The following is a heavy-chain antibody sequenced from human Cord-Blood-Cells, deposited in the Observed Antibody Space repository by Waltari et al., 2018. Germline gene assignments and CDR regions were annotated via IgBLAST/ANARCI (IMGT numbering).Heavy chain of an antibody. J-gene: IGHJ1*01. CDR2: ISYDGSNK. D-gene: IGHD6-6*01. Sequence: QVQLVESGGGVVQPGRSLRLSCAASGFTFSSDGMHWVRQAPGKGLEWVAVISYDGSNKYYADSVKGRFTISRDNSKNTLYLQMNSLRAEDTAVYYCAKGRDSSSSYFQHWGQGTLVTVSS. V-gene: IGHV3-30*18. CDR3: AKGRDSSSSYFQH. CDR1: GFTFSSDG.